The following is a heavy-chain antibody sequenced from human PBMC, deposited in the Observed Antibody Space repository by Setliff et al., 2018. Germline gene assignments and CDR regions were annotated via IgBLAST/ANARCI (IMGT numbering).Heavy chain of an antibody. CDR2: IIPIFGTA. Sequence: SVKVSCKASGGTFSSYAISWVRQAPGQGLEWMGRIIPIFGTANYAQKFQGRVTITADKSTSTAYMELSSLRSEDTAVYYCARDPWQWLRTFTSAEYFQHWGQGTLVTVS. V-gene: IGHV1-69*06. CDR3: ARDPWQWLRTFTSAEYFQH. CDR1: GGTFSSYA. D-gene: IGHD6-19*01. J-gene: IGHJ1*01.